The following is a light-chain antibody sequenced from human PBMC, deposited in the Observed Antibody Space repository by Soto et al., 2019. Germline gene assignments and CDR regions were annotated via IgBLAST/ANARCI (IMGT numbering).Light chain of an antibody. Sequence: IVMTQSPATLSVSPGERATLSCRASQSVATNLAWYQQKPGQAPRLLIHSASTRATGVPARFSGSGSGTEFTLTISSLQSEDFAVYYCQHNNYWPSFCQGTNLEIK. V-gene: IGKV3-15*01. CDR2: SAS. CDR1: QSVATN. J-gene: IGKJ2*01. CDR3: QHNNYWPS.